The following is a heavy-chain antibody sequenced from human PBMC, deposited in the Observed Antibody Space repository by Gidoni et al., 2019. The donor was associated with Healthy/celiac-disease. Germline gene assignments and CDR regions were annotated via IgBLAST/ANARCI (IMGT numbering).Heavy chain of an antibody. D-gene: IGHD1-7*01. J-gene: IGHJ6*02. CDR3: ARLVGTPPDYYYGMDV. Sequence: QLQLQESGPGLVKPSETLSLTCTVSGGSIRSSRYYWGWIRQPPGTGLEWIGSIYYSGSTYYNPSLKSRVTISVDTSKNQFSLKLSSVTAADTAVYYCARLVGTPPDYYYGMDVWGQGTTVTVSS. V-gene: IGHV4-39*01. CDR2: IYYSGST. CDR1: GGSIRSSRYY.